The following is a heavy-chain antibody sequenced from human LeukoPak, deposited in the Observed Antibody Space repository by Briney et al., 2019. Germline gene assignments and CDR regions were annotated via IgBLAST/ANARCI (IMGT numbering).Heavy chain of an antibody. Sequence: GGSLRLSCAASGFTFSDYYMSWLRQAPGKGLEWVSYISSSGSTIYYADSVKGRFTISRDNAKNSLYLQMNSLRAEDTAVYYCARSPGYDFWSGYYTGISHAFDIWGQGTMVTVSS. CDR1: GFTFSDYY. CDR2: ISSSGSTI. J-gene: IGHJ3*02. D-gene: IGHD3-3*01. CDR3: ARSPGYDFWSGYYTGISHAFDI. V-gene: IGHV3-11*04.